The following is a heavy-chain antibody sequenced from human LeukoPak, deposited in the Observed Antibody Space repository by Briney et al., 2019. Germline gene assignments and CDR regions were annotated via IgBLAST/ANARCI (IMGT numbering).Heavy chain of an antibody. CDR2: IRYDGSNK. CDR1: GFSFSNYG. CDR3: AKAAPSDY. J-gene: IGHJ4*02. Sequence: GGSLRLSCAASGFSFSNYGMHWVRQAPGKGLEWVTFIRYDGSNKYYADSVKGRFTISRDNSENTLYLQMNSLRPEDMAVYYCAKAAPSDYWGQGTLVTVSS. V-gene: IGHV3-30*02.